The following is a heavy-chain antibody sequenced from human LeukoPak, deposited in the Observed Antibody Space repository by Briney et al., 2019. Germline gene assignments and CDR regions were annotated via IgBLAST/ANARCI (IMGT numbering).Heavy chain of an antibody. Sequence: PGGSLRLSCAASGFSFSTYDMHWVRQAPGKGPEWVAVISSDGSHKYWADSVKGRFTISRDNSKNTVYLQMNSLRAEDTAVYYCAKGSIDWYYFDYWGQGTLVTVSS. CDR3: AKGSIDWYYFDY. J-gene: IGHJ4*02. CDR1: GFSFSTYD. CDR2: ISSDGSHK. V-gene: IGHV3-30*18. D-gene: IGHD3-9*01.